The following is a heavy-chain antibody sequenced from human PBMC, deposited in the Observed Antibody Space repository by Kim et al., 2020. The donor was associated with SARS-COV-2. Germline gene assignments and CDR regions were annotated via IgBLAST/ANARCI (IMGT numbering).Heavy chain of an antibody. J-gene: IGHJ5*02. D-gene: IGHD3-22*01. V-gene: IGHV4-34*01. CDR3: ARRKEERITMIVVVTYNWFDP. Sequence: SETLSLTCAVYGGSFSGYYWSWIRQPPGKGLEWIGEINHSGSTKYNPSLKSRVTISVDTSKNQFSLKLSSVTAADTAVYYCARRKEERITMIVVVTYNWFDPWGQGTLVTVSS. CDR1: GGSFSGYY. CDR2: INHSGST.